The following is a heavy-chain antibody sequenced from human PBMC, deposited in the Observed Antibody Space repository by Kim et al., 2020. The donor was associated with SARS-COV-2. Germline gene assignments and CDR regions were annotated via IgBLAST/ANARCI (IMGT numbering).Heavy chain of an antibody. CDR2: ISSSSSYI. D-gene: IGHD2-2*01. CDR3: ARVSVVPAAKNYYYGMDV. V-gene: IGHV3-21*01. CDR1: GFTFSSYS. Sequence: GGSLRLSCAASGFTFSSYSMNWVRQAPGKGLEWVSSISSSSSYIYYADSVKGRFTISRDNAKNSLYLQMNSLRAEDTAVYYCARVSVVPAAKNYYYGMDVWGQGTTVTVSS. J-gene: IGHJ6*02.